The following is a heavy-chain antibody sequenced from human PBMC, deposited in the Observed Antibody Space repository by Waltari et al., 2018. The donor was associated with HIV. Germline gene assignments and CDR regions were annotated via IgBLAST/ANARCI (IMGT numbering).Heavy chain of an antibody. CDR3: ARVDTLYYFDRPCDF. J-gene: IGHJ4*02. CDR2: ISGDGNRQ. CDR1: GFMFSRYS. V-gene: IGHV3-30*01. Sequence: QVKLVESGGGVVQPGGSVRLSCAASGFMFSRYSMHWVRQAPGKGRSGGAVISGDGNRQFYADSVKGRLTISRDKSKNTLYLQMDSLRAEDTAVYYCARVDTLYYFDRPCDFWGQGTLVTFSS. D-gene: IGHD3-9*01.